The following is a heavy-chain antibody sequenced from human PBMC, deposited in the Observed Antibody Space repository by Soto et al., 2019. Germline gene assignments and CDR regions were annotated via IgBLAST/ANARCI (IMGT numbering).Heavy chain of an antibody. CDR1: GISFDDYA. CDR2: INWDSGDI. CDR3: AKDTAPGFYDANGHLDY. Sequence: SLRLSCVVSGISFDDYAMHWVRQVPGKGLEWVSGINWDSGDIGYADSVKGRLTISRDNAKNSLYLQMNSLRTEDTALYYCAKDTAPGFYDANGHLDYWGQGT. V-gene: IGHV3-9*01. D-gene: IGHD2-8*01. J-gene: IGHJ4*02.